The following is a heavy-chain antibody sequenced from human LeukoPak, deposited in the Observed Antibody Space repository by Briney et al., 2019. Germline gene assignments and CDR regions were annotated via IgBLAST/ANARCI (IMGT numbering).Heavy chain of an antibody. CDR3: ARHLPSDDAFDI. CDR2: IYRSGST. J-gene: IGHJ3*02. CDR1: GGSISSGSYY. V-gene: IGHV4-61*02. Sequence: SQTLSLTCTVSGGSISSGSYYWSWIRQPAVKGLEWVGRIYRSGSTNYNPSLKSRVTISVDTSKKQFSLRLSSVTAADTALYYCARHLPSDDAFDIWGQGTMVTVSS.